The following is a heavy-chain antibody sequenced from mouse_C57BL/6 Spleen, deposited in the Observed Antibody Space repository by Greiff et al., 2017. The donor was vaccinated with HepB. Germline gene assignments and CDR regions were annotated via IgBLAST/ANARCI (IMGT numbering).Heavy chain of an antibody. CDR1: GFSFNTYA. Sequence: DVKLVESGGGLVQPKGSLKLSCAASGFSFNTYAMNWVRQAPGKGLEWVARIRSKSNNYATYYADSVKDRFTISRDDSESMLYLQMNNLKTEDTAMYYCVKGYDYDYAMDYWGQGTSVTVSS. CDR3: VKGYDYDYAMDY. CDR2: IRSKSNNYAT. J-gene: IGHJ4*01. D-gene: IGHD2-4*01. V-gene: IGHV10-1*01.